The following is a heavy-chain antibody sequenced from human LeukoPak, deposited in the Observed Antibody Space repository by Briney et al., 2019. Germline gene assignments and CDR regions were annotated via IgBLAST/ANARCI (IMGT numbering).Heavy chain of an antibody. Sequence: GGSLRLSCAASGFTFSSYGLHWVRQAPGKGLEWVAVIWYDGSNKYYADSVKGRFTISRDNSKNTLYLQMNSLRAEDTAVYYCAIPGIAVAGTDFDYWGQGTLVTVSS. D-gene: IGHD6-19*01. CDR2: IWYDGSNK. CDR1: GFTFSSYG. CDR3: AIPGIAVAGTDFDY. V-gene: IGHV3-30*02. J-gene: IGHJ4*02.